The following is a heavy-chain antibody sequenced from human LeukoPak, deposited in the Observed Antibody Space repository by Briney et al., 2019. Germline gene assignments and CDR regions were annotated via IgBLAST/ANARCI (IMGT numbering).Heavy chain of an antibody. CDR2: IIPILGIA. J-gene: IGHJ4*02. D-gene: IGHD3-22*01. Sequence: ASVKVSCKASGGTFSSYAISWVRQAPGQGLEWMGRIIPILGIANYAQKFQGRVTITADKSTSTAYMELSSLRSEDTAVYYCATRLRYYYDSSGSSDYWGQGTLVTVSS. CDR3: ATRLRYYYDSSGSSDY. CDR1: GGTFSSYA. V-gene: IGHV1-69*04.